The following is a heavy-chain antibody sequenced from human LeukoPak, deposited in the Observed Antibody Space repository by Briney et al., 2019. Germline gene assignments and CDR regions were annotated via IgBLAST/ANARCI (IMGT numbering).Heavy chain of an antibody. D-gene: IGHD6-19*01. J-gene: IGHJ3*02. CDR2: ISSGSSYT. CDR1: GFTFSDYY. V-gene: IGHV3-11*06. Sequence: KAGGSLRLSCAASGFTFSDYYMSWIRQAPGKGLEWVSYISSGSSYTNNADSVKGRFTISRDNAKNSLYLQMNSLRAEDTAVYYCVSGSGWYHDAFDIWGQGTMVTVSS. CDR3: VSGSGWYHDAFDI.